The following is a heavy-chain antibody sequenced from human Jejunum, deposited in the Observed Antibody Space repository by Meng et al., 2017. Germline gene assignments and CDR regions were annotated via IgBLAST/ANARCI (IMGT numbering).Heavy chain of an antibody. CDR3: ARDQGSYGNFQH. CDR2: IKQDGSET. J-gene: IGHJ1*01. CDR1: GFIFSDYW. V-gene: IGHV3-7*01. D-gene: IGHD3-16*01. Sequence: GGSLRLSCAGSGFIFSDYWMNWVCQAPGKVLEWVANIKQDGSETHYVDSVEGRFTISRDNGKNSLYLQMDSLRDEDTAVYYCARDQGSYGNFQHWGQGTLVTVSS.